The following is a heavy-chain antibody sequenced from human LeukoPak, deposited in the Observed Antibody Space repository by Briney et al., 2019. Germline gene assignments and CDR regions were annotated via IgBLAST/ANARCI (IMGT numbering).Heavy chain of an antibody. CDR2: INPDSGGP. D-gene: IGHD2-8*01. CDR3: ATLMAHLDY. J-gene: IGHJ4*02. CDR1: GYTFTGYY. Sequence: ASVKVSFKTSGYTFTGYYIHWVRQAPGQGLEWMGWINPDSGGPNYAPNFQGRVTMTRDTTISTAYMELSRLRSDDTAVFYCATLMAHLDYWGQGTLVTVSS. V-gene: IGHV1-2*02.